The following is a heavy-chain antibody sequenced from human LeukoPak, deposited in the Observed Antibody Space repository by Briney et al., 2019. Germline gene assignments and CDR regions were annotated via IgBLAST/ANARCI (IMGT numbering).Heavy chain of an antibody. D-gene: IGHD5-24*01. Sequence: GESLKISCKGSGYSFTSYWIGWVRQMTGKGLEWMGIIYPGASDTRYSPSFQGQVTISADKSISTAYLQWSSLKASDTAIYYCARPPNRDGYNLGGYWGQGTLVTVSS. J-gene: IGHJ4*02. CDR1: GYSFTSYW. V-gene: IGHV5-51*01. CDR3: ARPPNRDGYNLGGY. CDR2: IYPGASDT.